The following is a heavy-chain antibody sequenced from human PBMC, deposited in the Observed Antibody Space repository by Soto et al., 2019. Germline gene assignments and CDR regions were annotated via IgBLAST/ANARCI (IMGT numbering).Heavy chain of an antibody. CDR2: IYPGDSDT. CDR1: GYRFNNYW. V-gene: IGHV5-51*03. Sequence: EVQLVQSGAEVKKAGESLKISCKISGYRFNNYWIAWVRQMPGKGLESMGIIYPGDSDTRYSPSFQGQVTISGDNSISTASLQWNRLKASDSATYYCARLDGSLRYLDWPFDYWGQGTLVTVSS. CDR3: ARLDGSLRYLDWPFDY. J-gene: IGHJ4*02. D-gene: IGHD3-9*01.